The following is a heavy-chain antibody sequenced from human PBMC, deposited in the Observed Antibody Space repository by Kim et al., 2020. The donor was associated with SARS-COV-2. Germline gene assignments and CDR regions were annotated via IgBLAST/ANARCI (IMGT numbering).Heavy chain of an antibody. D-gene: IGHD2-2*02. CDR2: INWNGGST. CDR3: ARVVVPAAIDHHAFDI. CDR1: GFTFDDYG. Sequence: GGSLRLSCAASGFTFDDYGMSWVRQAPGKGLEWVSGINWNGGSTGYADSVKGRFTISRDNAKNSLYLQMNSLRAEDTALYHCARVVVPAAIDHHAFDIWGQGKMVTVSS. J-gene: IGHJ3*02. V-gene: IGHV3-20*01.